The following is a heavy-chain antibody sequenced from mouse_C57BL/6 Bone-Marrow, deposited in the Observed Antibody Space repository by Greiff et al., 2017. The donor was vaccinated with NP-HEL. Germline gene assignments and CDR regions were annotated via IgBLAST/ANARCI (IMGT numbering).Heavy chain of an antibody. J-gene: IGHJ1*03. V-gene: IGHV10-1*01. CDR3: VRDYYSNWYFDV. Sequence: EVMLVESGGGLVQPKGSLKLSCAASGFSFNTYAMNWVRQAPGKGLEWVARIRSKSNNYATYYADSVKDRFTISRDDSESMLYLQMNNLKTEDTAMYYCVRDYYSNWYFDVWGTGTTVTVSS. D-gene: IGHD2-5*01. CDR1: GFSFNTYA. CDR2: IRSKSNNYAT.